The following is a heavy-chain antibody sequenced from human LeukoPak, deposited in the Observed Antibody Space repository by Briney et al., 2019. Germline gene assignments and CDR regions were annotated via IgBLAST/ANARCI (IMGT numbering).Heavy chain of an antibody. CDR1: GYTFTSYY. CDR3: ARARIFGVALDP. D-gene: IGHD3-3*02. CDR2: INPSGGST. Sequence: GASVKVSCRASGYTFTSYYMHWVRQAPGQGLEWMGIINPSGGSTSYAQKFQGRVTMTRDTSTSTVYMELSSLRSEDTTVYYCARARIFGVALDPWGQGTLVTVSS. V-gene: IGHV1-46*01. J-gene: IGHJ5*02.